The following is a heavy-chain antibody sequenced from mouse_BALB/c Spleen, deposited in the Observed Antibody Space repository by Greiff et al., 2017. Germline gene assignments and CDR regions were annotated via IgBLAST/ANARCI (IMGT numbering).Heavy chain of an antibody. Sequence: EVKLVESGGDLVKPGGSLKLSCAASGFTFSSYGMSWVRQTPDKRLEWVATISSGGSYTYYPDSVKGRFTISRDNAKNTLYLQMSSLKSGDTAMYYCARHVLDWGQGTTLTVSS. CDR2: ISSGGSYT. J-gene: IGHJ2*01. V-gene: IGHV5-6*01. CDR1: GFTFSSYG. CDR3: ARHVLD.